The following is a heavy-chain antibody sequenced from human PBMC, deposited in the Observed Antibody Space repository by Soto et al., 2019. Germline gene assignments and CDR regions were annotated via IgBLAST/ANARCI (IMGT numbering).Heavy chain of an antibody. Sequence: SETLSLTCTVSGGSISSYYWSWIRQPPGKGLEWIGYIYYSGSTNYNPSLKSRVTISVDTSKNQFSLKLSSVTAADTAVYYCARAYDGNCFDYWGQGTLVTVSS. CDR2: IYYSGST. V-gene: IGHV4-59*01. J-gene: IGHJ4*02. D-gene: IGHD2-15*01. CDR1: GGSISSYY. CDR3: ARAYDGNCFDY.